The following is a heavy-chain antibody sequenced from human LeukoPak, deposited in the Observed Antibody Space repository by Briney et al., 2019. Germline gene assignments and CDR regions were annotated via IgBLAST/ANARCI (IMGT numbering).Heavy chain of an antibody. Sequence: SETLSLTCTVSGGSISIYYWSWIRQPPGKGLEWIGYIYDSGSTNYNPSLKSRVTISVDTSKNQFSLKLSSVTAADTAVYYCARDTPAYYYDSSGYRRYNWFDPWGQGTLVTVSS. CDR1: GGSISIYY. J-gene: IGHJ5*02. CDR3: ARDTPAYYYDSSGYRRYNWFDP. CDR2: IYDSGST. D-gene: IGHD3-22*01. V-gene: IGHV4-59*12.